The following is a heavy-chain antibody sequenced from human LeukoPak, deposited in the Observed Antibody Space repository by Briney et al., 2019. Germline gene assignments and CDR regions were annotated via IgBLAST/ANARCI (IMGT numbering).Heavy chain of an antibody. CDR3: ARESPQDIVVVPAAHFDY. J-gene: IGHJ4*02. CDR2: IYTSGST. CDR1: GVSISSYY. D-gene: IGHD2-2*01. V-gene: IGHV4-4*07. Sequence: PSETLSLTCTVSGVSISSYYWSWIRQPAGKGLEWIGRIYTSGSTNYNPSLKSRVTMSVHTSKNQFSLKLSSVTAADTAVYYCARESPQDIVVVPAAHFDYWGQGTLVTVSS.